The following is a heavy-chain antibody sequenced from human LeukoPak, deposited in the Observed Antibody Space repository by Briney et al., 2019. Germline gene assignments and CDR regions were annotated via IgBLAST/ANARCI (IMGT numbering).Heavy chain of an antibody. J-gene: IGHJ4*02. CDR1: GFTFSGYW. CDR2: INSDESST. V-gene: IGHV3-74*01. CDR3: ARGSSGGTFGY. Sequence: PGGSLRLSCAASGFTFSGYWMHWVRQAPGKGLVWVSHINSDESSTSYADSVKGRFTISGDNAKNTLYLGMNSLRAEDTAVYYCARGSSGGTFGYWGQGTLVTVSS. D-gene: IGHD3-3*02.